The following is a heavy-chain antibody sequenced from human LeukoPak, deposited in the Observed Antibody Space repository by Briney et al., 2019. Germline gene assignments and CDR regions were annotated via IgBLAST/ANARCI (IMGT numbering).Heavy chain of an antibody. V-gene: IGHV3-48*01. D-gene: IGHD3-10*01. CDR2: ISSSSSTI. CDR1: GFTFSSYS. Sequence: GGSLRLSCAASGFTFSSYSMNWVRQAPGKGLEWVSYISSSSSTIYYADSVKGRFTISRDNAKNSLYLQMNSLRAEDTAVYYCARGGILWFGELLSEDYYYYYYGMDVWGQGTTVTVSS. CDR3: ARGGILWFGELLSEDYYYYYYGMDV. J-gene: IGHJ6*02.